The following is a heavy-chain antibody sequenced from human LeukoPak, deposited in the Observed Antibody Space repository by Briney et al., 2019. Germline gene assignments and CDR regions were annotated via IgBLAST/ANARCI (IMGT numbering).Heavy chain of an antibody. Sequence: RAGGSLRLSCAASGFTFSRFAMSWVRQAPGKGLEWVSTIGVTGNTYYADSARGRFTVSRDSSRTTLYLQMNSLRVEDTAVYYCAKDLHEDAYDWSRYFFDYWGQGTLVTVSS. CDR1: GFTFSRFA. V-gene: IGHV3-23*01. CDR3: AKDLHEDAYDWSRYFFDY. J-gene: IGHJ4*02. D-gene: IGHD5-12*01. CDR2: IGVTGNT.